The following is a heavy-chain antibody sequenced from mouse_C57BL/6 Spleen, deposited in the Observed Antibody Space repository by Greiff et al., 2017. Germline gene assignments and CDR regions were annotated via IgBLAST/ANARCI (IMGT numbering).Heavy chain of an antibody. CDR3: ARSGYSNYGPYAMDY. CDR2: IYPGSGST. J-gene: IGHJ4*01. D-gene: IGHD2-5*01. Sequence: QVQLQQPGAELVKPGASVKMSCKASGYTFTSYWITWVKQRPGQGLEWIGDIYPGSGSTNYNEKFKSKATLTVDTSSSTAYMQLSSLTSEDSAVYYCARSGYSNYGPYAMDYWGQGTSVTVSS. CDR1: GYTFTSYW. V-gene: IGHV1-55*01.